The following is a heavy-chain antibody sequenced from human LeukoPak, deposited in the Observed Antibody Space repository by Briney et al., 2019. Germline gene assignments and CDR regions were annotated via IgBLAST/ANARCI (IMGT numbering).Heavy chain of an antibody. CDR2: ISYDGSNK. V-gene: IGHV3-30*01. D-gene: IGHD3-10*01. J-gene: IGHJ4*02. Sequence: PGRSLRLSCAASGFTFSSYAMHWVRQAPGKGLEWVAVISYDGSNKYYADSVKGRFTISRDNSKNTLYLQMNSLRAEDTAVYYCARGYYYGEEWGQGTLVTVFS. CDR3: ARGYYYGEE. CDR1: GFTFSSYA.